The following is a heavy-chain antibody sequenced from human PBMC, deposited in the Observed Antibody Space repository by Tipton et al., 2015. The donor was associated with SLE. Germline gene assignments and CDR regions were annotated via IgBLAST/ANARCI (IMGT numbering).Heavy chain of an antibody. V-gene: IGHV4-34*01. Sequence: TLSLTCAVYGGSFSGYFWSWIRQPPGKGLEWIGEINYSGSTNYNPSLKSRVTISVDTSKSQFSLNLSSVTAADTAVYYCARVRAARHLILGGYYYYMGFWGKGTTVTVSS. CDR3: ARVRAARHLILGGYYYYMGF. J-gene: IGHJ6*03. CDR1: GGSFSGYF. CDR2: INYSGST. D-gene: IGHD6-6*01.